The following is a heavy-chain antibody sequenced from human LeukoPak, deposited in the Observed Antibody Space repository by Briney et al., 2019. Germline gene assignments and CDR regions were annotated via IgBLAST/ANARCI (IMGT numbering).Heavy chain of an antibody. J-gene: IGHJ6*02. D-gene: IGHD3-3*01. CDR2: IYSSGST. CDR1: GGSISSSYYY. CDR3: ASLIYDFDV. Sequence: RASETLSLTCTVSGGSISSSYYYWGWIRQPPGKGLEWIGSIYSSGSTYYNPSLKSRVTISVDTSKNQFSLKLTSVTAADTAVYYCASLIYDFDVWGQGTTVTVSS. V-gene: IGHV4-39*01.